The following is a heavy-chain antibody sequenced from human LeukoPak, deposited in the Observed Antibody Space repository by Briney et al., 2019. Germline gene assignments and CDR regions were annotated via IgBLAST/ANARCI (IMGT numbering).Heavy chain of an antibody. CDR2: IYYSGST. V-gene: IGHV4-39*07. Sequence: PSETLSLTCTVSDGSISSSGYYWGWIRQPPGKGLEWIGSIYYSGSTYYNPSLKSRVTISVDRSKNQFSLKLRSVTAADTAVYYCGRDLEGDTSGMGYWGQGTLVTVSS. J-gene: IGHJ4*02. CDR1: DGSISSSGYY. CDR3: GRDLEGDTSGMGY. D-gene: IGHD1-26*01.